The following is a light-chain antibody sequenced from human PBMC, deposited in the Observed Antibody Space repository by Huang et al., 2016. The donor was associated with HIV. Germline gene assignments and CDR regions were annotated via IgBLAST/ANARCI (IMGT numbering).Light chain of an antibody. J-gene: IGKJ1*01. Sequence: EIVMTLSPATLSVSPGARATLSCRASQIVGTNLAWYQQKPGQAPRLLIYRASTRASGVPARCSGSGSGTDFTLTISSLQSEDSAFYYCQQYIDWPRTFGQGTKVEIK. CDR1: QIVGTN. CDR3: QQYIDWPRT. V-gene: IGKV3-15*01. CDR2: RAS.